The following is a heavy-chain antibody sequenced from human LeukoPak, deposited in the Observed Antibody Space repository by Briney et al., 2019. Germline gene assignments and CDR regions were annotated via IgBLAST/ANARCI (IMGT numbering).Heavy chain of an antibody. V-gene: IGHV3-74*01. CDR3: ARDNYYSIDV. CDR1: GPSFSTTW. Sequence: GGSLRLSCAASGPSFSTTWMHWVRQGPGKGLVWVARLNSDGRNTIYADSVKGRFTISRGNARNTLYLQMNSLRAEDTAVYYCARDNYYSIDVWGQGTTVIVSS. CDR2: LNSDGRNT. J-gene: IGHJ6*02.